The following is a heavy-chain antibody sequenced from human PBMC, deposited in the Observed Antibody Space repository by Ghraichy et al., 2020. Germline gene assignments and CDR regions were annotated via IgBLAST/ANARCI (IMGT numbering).Heavy chain of an antibody. V-gene: IGHV3-7*03. CDR1: GFTFSAFW. CDR2: INPDGSQK. Sequence: GGSLRLSCAASGFTFSAFWMSWVRQAPGKGLEWVANINPDGSQKNYVDSVKGRFTISRDNAKNSMFLQMTSLRADDTAVNYCARDGRELATILWGQGTLATVSS. CDR3: ARDGRELATIL. D-gene: IGHD5-24*01. J-gene: IGHJ4*02.